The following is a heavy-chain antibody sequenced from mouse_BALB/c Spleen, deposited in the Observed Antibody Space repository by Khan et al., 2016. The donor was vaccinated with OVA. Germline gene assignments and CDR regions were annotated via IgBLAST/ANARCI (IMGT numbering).Heavy chain of an antibody. V-gene: IGHV3-2*02. J-gene: IGHJ4*01. CDR2: ISYSGST. D-gene: IGHD1-1*01. CDR3: ARKNYYGYAVDY. Sequence: EVQLVESGPGLVKPSQSLSLTCTVTGYSITSNYAWNWIRQFPGNKLELMGYISYSGSTSYNPSLKSRISLTRDTSKNQFFMQLNSVTTEDTATYYCARKNYYGYAVDYWGQGTSVTVSS. CDR1: GYSITSNYA.